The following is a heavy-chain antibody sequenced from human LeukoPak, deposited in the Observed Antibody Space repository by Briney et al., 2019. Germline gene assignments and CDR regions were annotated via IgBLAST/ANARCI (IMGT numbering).Heavy chain of an antibody. J-gene: IGHJ3*02. Sequence: GGSLRLSCAASGFTFSSNAMSWVRQAPGKGLVWVSRINSDGSSTYYADSVKGRFTTSRDNAKNALHLQMNSLTAEDTAVYYCVLDLFSSFAFDIWGQGTMVTVSS. CDR1: GFTFSSNA. CDR2: INSDGSST. D-gene: IGHD3/OR15-3a*01. CDR3: VLDLFSSFAFDI. V-gene: IGHV3-74*01.